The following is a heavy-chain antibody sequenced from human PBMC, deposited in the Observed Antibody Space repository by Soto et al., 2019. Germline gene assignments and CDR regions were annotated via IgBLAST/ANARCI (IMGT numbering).Heavy chain of an antibody. CDR3: ARDYSTTAPFDY. J-gene: IGHJ4*02. CDR2: VSFDGSNK. Sequence: AGGSLRLSCAASGFTFSTYTLHWVRQAPGKGPEWVAVVSFDGSNKYYADSLEGRFTISRDNSKNTLYLEMNSLRAEDTAVYYCARDYSTTAPFDYWGQGTLVTVSS. CDR1: GFTFSTYT. V-gene: IGHV3-30-3*01. D-gene: IGHD2-21*01.